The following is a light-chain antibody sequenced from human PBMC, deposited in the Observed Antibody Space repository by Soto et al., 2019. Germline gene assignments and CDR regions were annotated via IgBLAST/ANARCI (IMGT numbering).Light chain of an antibody. CDR3: QQSYSTPRT. V-gene: IGKV1-39*01. CDR2: AAS. J-gene: IGKJ1*01. Sequence: DIQMTQSPSSLSASVGDRVTITCRASQSISSYLNWYQQKPGKAPNLLIYAASSLKSGVPSRFSGSGSGTDVTLTISSLQPEDFATYYCQQSYSTPRTFGQGTKVEI. CDR1: QSISSY.